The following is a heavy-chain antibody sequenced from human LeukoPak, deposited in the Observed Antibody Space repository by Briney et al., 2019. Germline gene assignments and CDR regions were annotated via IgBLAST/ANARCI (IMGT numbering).Heavy chain of an antibody. D-gene: IGHD7-27*01. CDR1: GSTVGSNY. J-gene: IGHJ3*02. CDR2: IDIGGTT. CDR3: VRVGTSFDI. Sequence: GGSLRLSCAASGSTVGSNYMSWVRQAPGKGLEWVSFIDIGGTTYYADSVKGRFTISRDNAKNSLYLQMNSLRVEDTAVYYCVRVGTSFDIWGQGTMVTVSS. V-gene: IGHV3-53*01.